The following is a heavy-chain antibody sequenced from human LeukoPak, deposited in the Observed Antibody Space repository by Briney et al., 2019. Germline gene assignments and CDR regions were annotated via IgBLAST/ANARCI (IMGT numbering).Heavy chain of an antibody. CDR1: EGTFSSYA. CDR2: IIPILGIA. Sequence: ASVKVSCKASEGTFSSYAISWVRQAPGQGLEWMGRIIPILGIANYAQKFQGRVTITADKSTSTAYMELSSLRSEDTAVYYCARDGYNRRPDYWGQGTLVTVSS. V-gene: IGHV1-69*04. J-gene: IGHJ4*02. D-gene: IGHD5-12*01. CDR3: ARDGYNRRPDY.